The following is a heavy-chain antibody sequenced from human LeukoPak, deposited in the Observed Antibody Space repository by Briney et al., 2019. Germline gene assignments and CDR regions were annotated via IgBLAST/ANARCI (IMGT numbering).Heavy chain of an antibody. J-gene: IGHJ4*02. CDR1: GGSFSGYY. Sequence: PSETLSLTCAVYGGSFSGYYWSWIRQPPGKGLEWIGEINHSGSTNYNPSLKSRVTISVDTSKNQFSLKPSSVTAADTAVYYCARGPHDYVWGSYRYGSFDYWGQGTLVTVSS. V-gene: IGHV4-34*01. CDR2: INHSGST. D-gene: IGHD3-16*02. CDR3: ARGPHDYVWGSYRYGSFDY.